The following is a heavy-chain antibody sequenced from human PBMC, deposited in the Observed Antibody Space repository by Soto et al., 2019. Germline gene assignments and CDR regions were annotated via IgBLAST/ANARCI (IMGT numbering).Heavy chain of an antibody. CDR2: VSPPFRTS. D-gene: IGHD3-10*01. CDR1: GVSFNNNG. Sequence: QVLLVQSGAEVKKPGSSVKVSCKTSGVSFNNNGIGWVRQAPGHGLEWMGGVSPPFRTSNYARKFQGRISITADASPGTVNMELSSLTSEDTAQYYCARVLYYGSGSYSPYGMDVWGQGTTVTVSS. V-gene: IGHV1-69*01. CDR3: ARVLYYGSGSYSPYGMDV. J-gene: IGHJ6*02.